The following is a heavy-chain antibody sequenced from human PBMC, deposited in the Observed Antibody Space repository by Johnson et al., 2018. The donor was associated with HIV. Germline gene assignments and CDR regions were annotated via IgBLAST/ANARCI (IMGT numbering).Heavy chain of an antibody. D-gene: IGHD3-16*01. CDR3: ARPLGPPLWHDAFDI. V-gene: IGHV3-30-3*01. CDR1: GFTFSSYA. J-gene: IGHJ3*02. CDR2: ISYDGRNK. Sequence: QVQLVESGGGVVQPGRSLRLSCAASGFTFSSYAMHWVRQAPGKVLEWLAVISYDGRNKYYADSVQGRFTISSDNSKNTLYLQMNSLRAEDTAVYYCARPLGPPLWHDAFDIWGQGTMVTVSS.